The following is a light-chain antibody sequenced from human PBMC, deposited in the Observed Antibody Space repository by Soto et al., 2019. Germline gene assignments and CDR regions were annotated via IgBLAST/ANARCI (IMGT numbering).Light chain of an antibody. Sequence: QSVLTQPPSASGSTGQSVTISCTGTSSDVGGYNYVSWYQQHPGKAPKLMIYEVSKRPSGVPDRFSGSKSGNTASLTVSGLQAEDEADYYCSSYAGSPHVVFGGGTKLTV. V-gene: IGLV2-8*01. CDR2: EVS. CDR1: SSDVGGYNY. CDR3: SSYAGSPHVV. J-gene: IGLJ2*01.